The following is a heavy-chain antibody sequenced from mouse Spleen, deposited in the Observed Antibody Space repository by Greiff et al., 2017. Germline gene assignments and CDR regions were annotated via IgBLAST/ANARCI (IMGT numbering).Heavy chain of an antibody. J-gene: IGHJ4*01. V-gene: IGHV5-9-3*01. CDR1: GFTFSSYA. D-gene: IGHD1-2*01. CDR2: ISSGGGNT. CDR3: AQILRLYAMDY. Sequence: DVHLVESGGGLVKLGGSLKLSCAASGFTFSSYAMSWVRQTPEKRLEWVATISSGGGNTYYPDSVKGRFTISRDNAKNTLYLQMSSLKSEDTAMYYCAQILRLYAMDYWGQGTSVTVSS.